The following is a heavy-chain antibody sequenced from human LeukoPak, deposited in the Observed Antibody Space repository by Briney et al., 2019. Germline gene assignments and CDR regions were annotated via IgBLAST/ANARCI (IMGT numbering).Heavy chain of an antibody. D-gene: IGHD3-3*01. CDR3: ARGRRFLEWLFH. V-gene: IGHV3-48*03. J-gene: IGHJ4*02. Sequence: GGSLRLSCAASGFTSSSYEMNWVRQAPGKGLEWVSYISSSGSTIYYADSVKGRFTISRDNAKNSLYLQMNSLRAEDTAVYYCARGRRFLEWLFHWGQGTLVTVSS. CDR1: GFTSSSYE. CDR2: ISSSGSTI.